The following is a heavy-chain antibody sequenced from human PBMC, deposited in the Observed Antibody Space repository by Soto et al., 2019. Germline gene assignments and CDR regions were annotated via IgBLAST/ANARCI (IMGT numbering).Heavy chain of an antibody. CDR2: IYYSGST. J-gene: IGHJ1*01. CDR3: ARVAVAGTGYFQH. V-gene: IGHV4-39*01. CDR1: GGCISSYY. Sequence: SLPCSVAGGCISSYYWGWIRKPPGKGLEWIGSIYYSGSTYYNPSLKSRVTISVDTSKNQFSLKLSSMTAADTAVYYCARVAVAGTGYFQHWGQGTLVTVSS. D-gene: IGHD6-19*01.